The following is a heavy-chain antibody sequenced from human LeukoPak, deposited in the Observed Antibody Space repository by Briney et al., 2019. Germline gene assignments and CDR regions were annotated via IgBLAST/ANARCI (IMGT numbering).Heavy chain of an antibody. V-gene: IGHV4-61*02. J-gene: IGHJ4*03. D-gene: IGHD6-6*01. Sequence: PSETLSLTCTVSGGSISSGSYYWSWIRQPAGKGLEWIGRIYTSGSTNFDPSLKSRVSISLGTSQNQFSLKLSSVTAADTAVYYCAREGAARNFDYWGQGTMVTVSS. CDR1: GGSISSGSYY. CDR3: AREGAARNFDY. CDR2: IYTSGST.